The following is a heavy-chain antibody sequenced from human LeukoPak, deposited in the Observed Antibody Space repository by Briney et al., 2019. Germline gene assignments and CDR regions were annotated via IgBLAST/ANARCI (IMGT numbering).Heavy chain of an antibody. CDR3: ASPSYYYYCLDV. V-gene: IGHV1-46*01. CDR1: GYTFTSYY. J-gene: IGHJ6*02. Sequence: ASVKVSYQASGYTFTSYYMHWVRQAPGQGLEWRGIINPSGGSTSYAQKFQGRVTMTRDTSTSTDYMELSSLRSEDTAVYYCASPSYYYYCLDVWGQGTTVTVSS. CDR2: INPSGGST.